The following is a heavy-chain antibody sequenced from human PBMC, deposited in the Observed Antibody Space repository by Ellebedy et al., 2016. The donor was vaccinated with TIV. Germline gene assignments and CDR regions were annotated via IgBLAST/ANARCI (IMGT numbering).Heavy chain of an antibody. V-gene: IGHV3-7*01. Sequence: GGSLRLXCAASGFTFSSYWMHWVRQAPGKGLAWVANIKQDGSEKYYVGSVKGRFTISRDNAKNSLYLQMNSLRAEHTAVYYCVRAIGTSSSYWGQGTLVTVSS. D-gene: IGHD6-6*01. CDR1: GFTFSSYW. CDR3: VRAIGTSSSY. CDR2: IKQDGSEK. J-gene: IGHJ4*02.